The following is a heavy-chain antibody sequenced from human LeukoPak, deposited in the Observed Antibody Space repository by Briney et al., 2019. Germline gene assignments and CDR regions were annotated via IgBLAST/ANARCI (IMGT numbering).Heavy chain of an antibody. D-gene: IGHD3-22*01. CDR1: GGSFSGYY. Sequence: SETLSLTCAVYGGSFSGYYLNWIRQPPERGLEWIGEINHSGSTNYNPSLKSRVTMSVDTSKNQFSLKLNSVTAADTAVYYCASGYLAGYESMLFDSWGQGTLVTVSS. J-gene: IGHJ4*02. V-gene: IGHV4-34*01. CDR2: INHSGST. CDR3: ASGYLAGYESMLFDS.